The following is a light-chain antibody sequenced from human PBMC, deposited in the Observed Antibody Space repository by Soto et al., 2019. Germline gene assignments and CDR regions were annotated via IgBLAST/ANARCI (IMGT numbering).Light chain of an antibody. CDR1: SSDVGGYNY. J-gene: IGLJ1*01. CDR2: DVS. Sequence: QCVLTQPASVSGAPGQGITISCTGTSSDVGGYNYVSWYQHHPGKAPKLMIFDVSNRPSGVSNRFSGSKSGNTASLTISGLQPEDEADYYCSSYTTSNTRQIVFGTGTKVTVL. V-gene: IGLV2-14*03. CDR3: SSYTTSNTRQIV.